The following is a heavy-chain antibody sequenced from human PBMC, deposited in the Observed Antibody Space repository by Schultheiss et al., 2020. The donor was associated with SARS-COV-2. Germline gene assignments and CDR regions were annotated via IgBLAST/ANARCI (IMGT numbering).Heavy chain of an antibody. D-gene: IGHD1-26*01. J-gene: IGHJ4*02. CDR3: ARLGQALGIDY. V-gene: IGHV3-30-3*01. Sequence: GGSLRLSCAASGFTFSSYAMHWVRQAPGKGLEWVAVISYDGSNKYYPDSVKGRFTISRDNSKNTLYLQMNSLRAEDTAVYYCARLGQALGIDYWGQGTLVTVSS. CDR2: ISYDGSNK. CDR1: GFTFSSYA.